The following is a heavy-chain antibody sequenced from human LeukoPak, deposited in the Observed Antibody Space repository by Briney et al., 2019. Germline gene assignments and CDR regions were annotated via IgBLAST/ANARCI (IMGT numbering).Heavy chain of an antibody. J-gene: IGHJ3*02. CDR1: GGSFSGAF. CDR2: NKHDGST. Sequence: SETLSLTCAVYGGSFSGAFWRWGRQSPGEGPGWIWENKHDGSTTYNPSLESRVTMSVDTSTNQISLEMTSVTAADTAVYYCARADTYCSGGSCYVDAFDIWGQGTMVTVSS. V-gene: IGHV4-34*01. D-gene: IGHD2-15*01. CDR3: ARADTYCSGGSCYVDAFDI.